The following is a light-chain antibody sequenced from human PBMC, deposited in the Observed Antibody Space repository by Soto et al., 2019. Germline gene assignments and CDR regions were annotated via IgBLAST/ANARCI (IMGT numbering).Light chain of an antibody. J-gene: IGKJ1*01. CDR2: RVS. V-gene: IGKV2-24*01. CDR3: VQFAHFPRT. Sequence: DVVLTQTPLSSPVTLGQPASISCRSSQSLVYSDGNTYLSWLQQRPGQPPRLLIYRVSNRFSGVPDRYSCSGAATNCTLKINRVEAEDVGIYYGVQFAHFPRTFAQGNKVEIK. CDR1: QSLVYSDGNTY.